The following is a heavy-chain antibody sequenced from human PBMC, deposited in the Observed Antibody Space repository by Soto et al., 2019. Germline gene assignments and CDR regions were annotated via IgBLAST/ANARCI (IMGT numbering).Heavy chain of an antibody. CDR2: IWYDGSNK. J-gene: IGHJ6*02. Sequence: GGSLRLSCAASGFTFSSYGMHWVRQAPGKGLEWVAVIWYDGSNKYYADSVKGRFTISRDNSKNTLYLQMNSLRAEDTAVYYCARTRFSSWSRMDYYYYVIDVWGQGTTVTVSS. CDR1: GFTFSSYG. D-gene: IGHD6-13*01. CDR3: ARTRFSSWSRMDYYYYVIDV. V-gene: IGHV3-33*01.